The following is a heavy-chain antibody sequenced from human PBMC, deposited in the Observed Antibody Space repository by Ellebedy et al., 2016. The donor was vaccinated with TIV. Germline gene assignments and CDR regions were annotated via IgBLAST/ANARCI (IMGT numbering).Heavy chain of an antibody. CDR3: ARAYSSSWYAY. CDR2: INPNSSDT. J-gene: IGHJ4*02. D-gene: IGHD6-13*01. V-gene: IGHV1-2*02. CDR1: GYTFTGYY. Sequence: AASVKVSCKASGYTFTGYYMHWVRQAPGQGLEWMGWINPNSSDTNYSQKFQARVTMTRDTSISTAYMELSRLRSDDTAVYYCARAYSSSWYAYWGQGTLVTVSS.